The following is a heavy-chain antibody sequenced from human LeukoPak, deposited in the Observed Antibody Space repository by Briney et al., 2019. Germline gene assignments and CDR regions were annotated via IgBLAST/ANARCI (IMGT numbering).Heavy chain of an antibody. V-gene: IGHV4-34*01. J-gene: IGHJ6*02. CDR1: GGSLSGYY. CDR3: ARGPKTTETTFKTFYYNAMDV. D-gene: IGHD4-17*01. Sequence: SETLSLTCVVDGGSLSGYYWSWISQPAGDGRGWNGEMHDGGGNKYTPSLESRVTISVDTSKNQFSLKLRSVTAADTAVYYCARGPKTTETTFKTFYYNAMDVWGQGTTVTVSS. CDR2: MHDGGGN.